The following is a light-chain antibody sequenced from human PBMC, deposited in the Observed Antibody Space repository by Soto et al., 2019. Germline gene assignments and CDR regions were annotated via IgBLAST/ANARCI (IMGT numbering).Light chain of an antibody. CDR3: QQRSNWPLT. CDR2: DAS. Sequence: EIVLTQSPVTLSLSPGERATLSCRASQSVSSYLAWYQQKPGQAPRLLIYDASNRATGIPARFSGSGSGTDFTLTISSLEPEDFAVYYCQQRSNWPLTFGGGTKVDIK. J-gene: IGKJ4*01. CDR1: QSVSSY. V-gene: IGKV3-11*01.